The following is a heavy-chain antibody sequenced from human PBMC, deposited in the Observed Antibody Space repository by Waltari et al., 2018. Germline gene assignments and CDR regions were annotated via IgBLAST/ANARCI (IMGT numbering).Heavy chain of an antibody. CDR1: GYTFNTYW. J-gene: IGHJ4*02. CDR2: IDPNASYT. Sequence: EVQLVQSGAEVKKPGESLTISCKGSGYTFNTYWISWVRQMPGKGLEWMGRIDPNASYTNYSPSFRGHVIISVDKSISTAYLQWSSLKASDTAMYYCAIHPTSVWSGYYFDYWGQGTLVTVSS. V-gene: IGHV5-10-1*03. D-gene: IGHD3-3*01. CDR3: AIHPTSVWSGYYFDY.